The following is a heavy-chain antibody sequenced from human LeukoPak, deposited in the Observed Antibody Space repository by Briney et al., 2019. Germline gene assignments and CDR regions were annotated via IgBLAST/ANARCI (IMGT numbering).Heavy chain of an antibody. CDR1: GYTFTSYG. Sequence: ASVKVSCKASGYTFTSYGISWVRQAPGQGLEWMGWISAYNGNTFYAQKLQGRVTMTTDTSTSTAYMELRSLRSDDTAVYYCARDQYYDSKGWFDPWGQGTLVTVSS. CDR3: ARDQYYDSKGWFDP. J-gene: IGHJ5*02. CDR2: ISAYNGNT. D-gene: IGHD3-22*01. V-gene: IGHV1-18*01.